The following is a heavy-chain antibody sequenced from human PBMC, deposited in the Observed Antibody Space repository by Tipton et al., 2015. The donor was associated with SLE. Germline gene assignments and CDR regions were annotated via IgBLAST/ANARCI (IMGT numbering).Heavy chain of an antibody. V-gene: IGHV3-30*02. CDR3: AKGLRVDTDWFDP. Sequence: QLVQSGGGVVQPGRSLRLSCAASGFTFSSYGMHWVRQAPAKGLEWVAFIRYDGSNKYYADSVKGRFTISRDNSKNTLYLQMNSLRAEDTAVYYCAKGLRVDTDWFDPWGQGTLVTVSS. CDR2: IRYDGSNK. D-gene: IGHD5-18*01. CDR1: GFTFSSYG. J-gene: IGHJ5*02.